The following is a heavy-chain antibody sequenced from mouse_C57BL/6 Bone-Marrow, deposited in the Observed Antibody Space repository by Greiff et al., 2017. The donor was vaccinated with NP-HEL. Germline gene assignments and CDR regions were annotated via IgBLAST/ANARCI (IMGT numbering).Heavy chain of an antibody. CDR3: ARSHFDY. Sequence: QVHVKQSGAELVKPGASVKLSCKASGYTFTSYWMHWVKQRPGQGLEWIGMIHPNSGSTNYNEKFKSKATLTVDKSSSTAYMQLSSLTSEDSAVYYCARSHFDYWGQGTTLTVSS. CDR1: GYTFTSYW. CDR2: IHPNSGST. V-gene: IGHV1-64*01. J-gene: IGHJ2*01.